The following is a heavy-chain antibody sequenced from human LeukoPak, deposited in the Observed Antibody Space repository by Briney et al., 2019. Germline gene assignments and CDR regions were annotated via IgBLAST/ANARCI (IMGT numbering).Heavy chain of an antibody. CDR3: ARALGNYFDTSGPYYFDS. CDR1: GYTFTSYG. J-gene: IGHJ4*02. CDR2: ISAYNGNT. Sequence: ASVKVSCKASGYTFTSYGISWVRQAPGQVLEWMGWISAYNGNTNYAQKLQGRVTMTTDTSTSTAYMELRSLRSDDTAVYYCARALGNYFDTSGPYYFDSWGQGTLVTVSS. D-gene: IGHD3-22*01. V-gene: IGHV1-18*01.